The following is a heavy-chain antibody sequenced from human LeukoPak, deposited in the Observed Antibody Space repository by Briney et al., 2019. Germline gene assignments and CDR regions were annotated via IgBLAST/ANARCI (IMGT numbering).Heavy chain of an antibody. D-gene: IGHD3-10*01. J-gene: IGHJ4*02. CDR2: INAGNGNT. V-gene: IGHV1-3*01. Sequence: ASVKVSCKASGYTFTSYAMHWMRQAPGQRLEWMGWINAGNGNTKYSQKFQGRVTITRDTSASTAYMELSSLRSEDTAVYYCARPYGSGSYYNGHLDYWGQGTLVTVSS. CDR1: GYTFTSYA. CDR3: ARPYGSGSYYNGHLDY.